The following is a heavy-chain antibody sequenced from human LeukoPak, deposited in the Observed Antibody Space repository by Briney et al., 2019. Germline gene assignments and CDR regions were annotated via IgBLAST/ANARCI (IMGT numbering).Heavy chain of an antibody. D-gene: IGHD2-15*01. J-gene: IGHJ6*03. CDR1: GFTFSSYS. CDR2: ISSSSSTI. CDR3: ARDSKRNWWGGVVVVVAAKYYMDV. Sequence: SGGSLRLSCAASGFTFSSYSMNWVRQAPGKGLEWVSYISSSSSTIYYADSVKGRFTISRDNAKNSLYLQMNSLRAEDTAVYYCARDSKRNWWGGVVVVVAAKYYMDVWGKGTTVTVSS. V-gene: IGHV3-48*01.